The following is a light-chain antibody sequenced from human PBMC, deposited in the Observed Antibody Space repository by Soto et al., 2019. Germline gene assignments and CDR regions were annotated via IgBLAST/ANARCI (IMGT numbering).Light chain of an antibody. V-gene: IGLV2-14*01. CDR3: GSYTSSRIYV. Sequence: QSVLTQPASVSVSPGQSITISCTGTSSDVGGYNYVSWYQQHPGKAPKLMIYEVSNRPSGVSDRFSGSKSGNTASLTISGLQAEDEADYYCGSYTSSRIYVFXAGTKGTVL. CDR2: EVS. J-gene: IGLJ1*01. CDR1: SSDVGGYNY.